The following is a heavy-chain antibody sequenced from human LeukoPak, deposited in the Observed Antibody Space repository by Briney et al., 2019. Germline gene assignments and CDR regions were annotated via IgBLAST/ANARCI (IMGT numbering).Heavy chain of an antibody. CDR1: GFTFSSYS. CDR3: ARVHSSSSPYYYYYMDV. V-gene: IGHV3-21*01. Sequence: GGSLRLSCAASGFTFSSYSMNWVRQAPGKGLEWVSSISSSSSYIYYADSVKGRFTISRDNAKNSLYLQMNSLRAEDTAVYYCARVHSSSSPYYYYYMDVWGKGTTVTVSS. J-gene: IGHJ6*03. CDR2: ISSSSSYI. D-gene: IGHD6-6*01.